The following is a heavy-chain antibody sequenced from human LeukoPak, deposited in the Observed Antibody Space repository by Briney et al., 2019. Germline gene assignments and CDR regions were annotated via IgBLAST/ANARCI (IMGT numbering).Heavy chain of an antibody. J-gene: IGHJ4*02. CDR2: ISASGGGT. CDR3: ANRVGTTPY. Sequence: PGGSLRLSCVASGYTFSSYAMSWVRQAPGKGLEWVSAISASGGGTYYADSVKGRFTISRDTSKNTLYLQMNSLRAEDTAVYYCANRVGTTPYWGQGTLVTVSS. D-gene: IGHD1-26*01. CDR1: GYTFSSYA. V-gene: IGHV3-23*01.